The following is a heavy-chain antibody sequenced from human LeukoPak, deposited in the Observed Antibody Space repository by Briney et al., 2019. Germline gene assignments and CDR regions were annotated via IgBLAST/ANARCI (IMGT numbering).Heavy chain of an antibody. CDR1: GFTFSSYA. CDR2: ISGSGGST. Sequence: GGSLRLSCAASGFTFSSYAMSWVRQAPGKGLEWVSAISGSGGSTHYADSVKGRFTISRDNSKNTLYLQMNSLRAEDTAVYYCAKVEGVPTYYYGMAVWGQGTTVTVSS. V-gene: IGHV3-23*01. CDR3: AKVEGVPTYYYGMAV. J-gene: IGHJ6*02. D-gene: IGHD3-16*01.